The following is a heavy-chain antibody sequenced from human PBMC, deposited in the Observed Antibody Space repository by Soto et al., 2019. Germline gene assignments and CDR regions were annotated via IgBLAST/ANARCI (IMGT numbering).Heavy chain of an antibody. CDR2: IYWDGDK. CDR3: VHRRWKYSGTAEL. V-gene: IGHV2-5*02. Sequence: QINLKESGPTLVKPTQTLTLTCTFSGFSLSTSGVGVGWIRQPPGKALEWLALIYWDGDKRYSPSLKSRHNITKDPTKNQVVLTMTNMDSVETAEYYCVHRRWKYSGTAELWGQGTLVNVSS. J-gene: IGHJ4*02. CDR1: GFSLSTSGVG. D-gene: IGHD6-13*01.